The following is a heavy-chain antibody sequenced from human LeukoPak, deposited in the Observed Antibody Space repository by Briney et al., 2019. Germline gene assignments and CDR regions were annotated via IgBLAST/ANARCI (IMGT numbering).Heavy chain of an antibody. CDR2: INWNGDTI. Sequence: PGGSLRLSCAASGFTFDDYGMTWVRQAPGKGLEWVSGINWNGDTIGYADSVKGRFTISRDNAKNSLYLQMNSLRAEDTALYYCARDGSGWYSSYNWFDPWGQGTLVTVSS. J-gene: IGHJ5*02. D-gene: IGHD6-19*01. CDR1: GFTFDDYG. V-gene: IGHV3-20*04. CDR3: ARDGSGWYSSYNWFDP.